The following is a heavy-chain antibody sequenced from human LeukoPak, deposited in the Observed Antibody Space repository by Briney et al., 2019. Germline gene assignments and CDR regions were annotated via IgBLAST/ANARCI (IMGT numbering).Heavy chain of an antibody. D-gene: IGHD3-3*01. CDR1: GYTFTSYG. CDR3: ARDLVRFLGWLWGSPAPFDP. CDR2: ISAYNGNT. J-gene: IGHJ5*02. Sequence: ASVKVSCKASGYTFTSYGISWVRQAPGQGLEWMGWISAYNGNTNYAQKLQGRVTMTTDTSTSTAYMELRSLRSDDTAVYYCARDLVRFLGWLWGSPAPFDPWGQGTLVTVSS. V-gene: IGHV1-18*01.